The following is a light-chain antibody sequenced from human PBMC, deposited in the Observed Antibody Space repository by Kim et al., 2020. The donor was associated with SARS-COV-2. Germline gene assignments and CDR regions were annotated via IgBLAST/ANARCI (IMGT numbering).Light chain of an antibody. CDR3: QSYDSSLSGSV. J-gene: IGLJ3*02. CDR1: SSNIGAGYD. V-gene: IGLV1-40*01. CDR2: GNS. Sequence: RVTISVAGGSSNIGAGYDVHWYQQLPGTAPKLLIYGNSNRPSGVPDRFSGSKSGTSASLAITGLQAEDEADYYCQSYDSSLSGSVFGGGTQLTVL.